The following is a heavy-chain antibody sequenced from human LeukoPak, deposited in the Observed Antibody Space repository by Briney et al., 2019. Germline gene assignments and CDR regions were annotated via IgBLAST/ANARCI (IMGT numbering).Heavy chain of an antibody. D-gene: IGHD3-10*01. Sequence: ASVKVSCKASGYTFTSYDINWVRQATGQGLEWMGWMNPNSGNTGYAQKFQGRVTITRNTSINTAYMELSSLRSEDTAVYYCARFYGSGPDAFDIWGQGTMVTVSS. CDR3: ARFYGSGPDAFDI. CDR1: GYTFTSYD. CDR2: MNPNSGNT. V-gene: IGHV1-8*03. J-gene: IGHJ3*02.